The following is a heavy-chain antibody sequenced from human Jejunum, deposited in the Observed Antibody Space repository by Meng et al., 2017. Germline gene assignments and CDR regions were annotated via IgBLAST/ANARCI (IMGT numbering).Heavy chain of an antibody. CDR2: IYLDDDK. D-gene: IGHD5-24*01. CDR3: AHAPSGNNLLDIDC. V-gene: IGHV2-5*02. J-gene: IGHJ4*02. CDR1: VLAPRTNGMA. Sequence: GKPRQNLRSYCNFSVLAPRTNGMAVGFIRQSPGNALECLALIYLDDDKRYSPSPKNRLTITNDTSKNPVLLTMTNILPVDTGTYYCAHAPSGNNLLDIDCWGQGILVTVSS.